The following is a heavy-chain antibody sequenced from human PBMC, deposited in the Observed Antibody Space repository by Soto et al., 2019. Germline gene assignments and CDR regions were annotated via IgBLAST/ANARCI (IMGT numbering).Heavy chain of an antibody. V-gene: IGHV3-33*01. Sequence: PGGSLRLSCPASGFTFSSYGMHWVRQAPGKGLEWVAVIWYDGSNKYYADSVKGRFTISRDNSKNTLYLQMNSLRAEDTAVYYCARGEEWDIVVVPAAAVIDYWGQGT. D-gene: IGHD2-2*01. CDR1: GFTFSSYG. J-gene: IGHJ4*02. CDR3: ARGEEWDIVVVPAAAVIDY. CDR2: IWYDGSNK.